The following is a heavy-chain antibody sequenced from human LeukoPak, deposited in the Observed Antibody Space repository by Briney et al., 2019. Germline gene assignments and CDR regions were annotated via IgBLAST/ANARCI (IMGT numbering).Heavy chain of an antibody. CDR1: GDSISSHY. CDR2: IHYSGST. V-gene: IGHV4-59*11. D-gene: IGHD2-2*01. Sequence: SETLSLTCTVSGDSISSHYWSWIRQPPGKGLEWIGYIHYSGSTNYNPSLKSRVDISVDMSKNQFSLKLSSVTAADTAVYYCARLRSPNCDTTRCAMGLNWFDPWGQGTLVTVSS. CDR3: ARLRSPNCDTTRCAMGLNWFDP. J-gene: IGHJ5*02.